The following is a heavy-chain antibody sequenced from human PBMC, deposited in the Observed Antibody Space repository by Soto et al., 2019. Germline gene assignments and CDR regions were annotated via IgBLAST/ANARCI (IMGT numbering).Heavy chain of an antibody. CDR2: INHSGST. Sequence: QVQLQQWGAGLMKPSETLSLTCAVYGGSFSGYYWSWIRQPPGKGLEWIGEINHSGSTNYNPSLKSQVTISVDTSKNQFSLKLSSVTAADTAVYYCARGRRHIVVVTAIPYYFDYWGQGTLVTVSS. V-gene: IGHV4-34*01. CDR1: GGSFSGYY. J-gene: IGHJ4*02. CDR3: ARGRRHIVVVTAIPYYFDY. D-gene: IGHD2-21*02.